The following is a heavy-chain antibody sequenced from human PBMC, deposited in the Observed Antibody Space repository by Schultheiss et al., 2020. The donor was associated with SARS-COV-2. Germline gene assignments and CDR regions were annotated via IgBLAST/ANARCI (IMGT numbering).Heavy chain of an antibody. CDR3: ASGPSIAARRFDY. CDR1: GGSISSYY. V-gene: IGHV4-59*08. CDR2: IYHSGST. D-gene: IGHD6-6*01. Sequence: SETLSLTCTVSGGSISSYYWSWIRQPPGKGLEWIGSIYHSGSTYYNPSLKSRVTISVDTSKNQFSLKLSSVTAADTAVYYCASGPSIAARRFDYWGQGTLVTVSS. J-gene: IGHJ4*02.